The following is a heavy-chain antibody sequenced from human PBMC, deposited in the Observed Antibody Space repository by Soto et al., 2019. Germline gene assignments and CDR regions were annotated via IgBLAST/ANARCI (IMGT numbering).Heavy chain of an antibody. D-gene: IGHD3-3*01. V-gene: IGHV3-13*01. CDR3: AMTYPRITIFDY. J-gene: IGHJ4*02. Sequence: VQLVESGGGLVQPGGSLRLSCAASGFTFSSYDMHWVRQATGKGLEWVSAIGTAGDTYYPGSVKGRFTISRENAKNSLYLQMNSLRAEDTAVYYCAMTYPRITIFDYWGQGTLVTVSS. CDR1: GFTFSSYD. CDR2: IGTAGDT.